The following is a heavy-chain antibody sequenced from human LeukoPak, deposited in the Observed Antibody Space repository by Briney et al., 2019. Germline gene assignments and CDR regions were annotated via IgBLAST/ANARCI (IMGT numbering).Heavy chain of an antibody. CDR2: LYSGSDT. V-gene: IGHV3-53*01. D-gene: IGHD3-22*01. CDR3: ARDYVSTGFTFDY. Sequence: GGSLRLSCAASGFTVSTNYMNWVRQAPGKGLEWVSILYSGSDTYYADSVKGRFTISRDSSKNILSLQMNNLRAEDTAVYYCARDYVSTGFTFDYWGQGTLVTVSS. J-gene: IGHJ4*02. CDR1: GFTVSTNY.